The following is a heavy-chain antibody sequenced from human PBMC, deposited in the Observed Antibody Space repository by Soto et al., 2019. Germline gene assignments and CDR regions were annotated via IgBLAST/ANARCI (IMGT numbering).Heavy chain of an antibody. V-gene: IGHV1-18*01. D-gene: IGHD1-26*01. J-gene: IGHJ6*02. Sequence: ASVKVSCKASGYTFTSYGIIWVRQAPGQGLEWMGWISAYNGNTNYAQKLQGRVTMTTDTSTSTAYMELRSLRSDDTAVYYCARDFGGSYLSYGMDVWGQGTTVTVSS. CDR3: ARDFGGSYLSYGMDV. CDR1: GYTFTSYG. CDR2: ISAYNGNT.